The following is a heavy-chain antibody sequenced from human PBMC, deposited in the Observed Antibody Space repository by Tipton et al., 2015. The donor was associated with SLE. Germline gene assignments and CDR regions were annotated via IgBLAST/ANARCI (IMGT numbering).Heavy chain of an antibody. V-gene: IGHV4-38-2*01. CDR1: GYSISSSYY. CDR2: IYHSGST. D-gene: IGHD1-1*01. Sequence: LRLSCAVSGYSISSSYYWGWIRQPPGKGLEWIGSIYHSGSTYYNPSLKSRVTISVDTSKNQFSLKLSSVTAADTAVYYCATWAVERRRGWFDPWGQGTLVTVSS. J-gene: IGHJ5*02. CDR3: ATWAVERRRGWFDP.